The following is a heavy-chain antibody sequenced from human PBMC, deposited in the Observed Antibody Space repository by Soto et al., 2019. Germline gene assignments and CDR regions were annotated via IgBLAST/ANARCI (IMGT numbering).Heavy chain of an antibody. CDR2: MNPNSGNT. V-gene: IGHV1-8*01. D-gene: IGHD3-10*01. Sequence: VASVKVSCKASGYTFTSYDINWVRQATGQGLEWMGWMNPNSGNTGYAQKFQGRVTMTRNTSISTAYMELSSLRSEDTAVYYCARGRTNYYGSGSYYKYYFDYWGQGTLVTVSS. CDR3: ARGRTNYYGSGSYYKYYFDY. J-gene: IGHJ4*02. CDR1: GYTFTSYD.